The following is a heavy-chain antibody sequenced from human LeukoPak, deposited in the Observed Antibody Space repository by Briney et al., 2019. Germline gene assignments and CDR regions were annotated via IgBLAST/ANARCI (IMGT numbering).Heavy chain of an antibody. CDR3: ARDHKNYGMDV. CDR2: INQDGSEK. V-gene: IGHV3-7*01. Sequence: PGRSLRLSCAASGFTFSSYWMSWVRQAPGKGLEWVANINQDGSEKYYVDSVKGRFTISRDNAKNSLYLQMNSLRAEDTAVYYCARDHKNYGMDVWGQGTTVTVSS. CDR1: GFTFSSYW. J-gene: IGHJ6*02.